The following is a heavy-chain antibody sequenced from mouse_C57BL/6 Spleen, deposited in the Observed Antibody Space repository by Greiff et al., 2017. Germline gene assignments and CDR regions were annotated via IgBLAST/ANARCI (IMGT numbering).Heavy chain of an antibody. CDR2: ISDGGSYT. D-gene: IGHD4-1*01. CDR3: ARDSGTGTVFDY. Sequence: EVHLVESGGGLVKPGGSLKLSCAASGFTFSSYAMSWVRQTPEKRLEWVATISDGGSYTYYPDNLKGRFTISRDNATNNLYLQMSHLTSEDTAMYYCARDSGTGTVFDYWGQGTTLTVSS. CDR1: GFTFSSYA. V-gene: IGHV5-4*01. J-gene: IGHJ2*01.